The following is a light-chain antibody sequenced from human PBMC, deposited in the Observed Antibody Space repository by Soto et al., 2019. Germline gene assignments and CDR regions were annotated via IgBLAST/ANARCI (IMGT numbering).Light chain of an antibody. J-gene: IGKJ1*01. Sequence: EIVMTQSPATLPVSPGERATLSCMASQSVNSNLAWYQQKPGQAPRLLIYGASSRATGIPARFSGSGSGTEFTLTITSLQSEDFAVYYCQQYNSWPRTFGQGTKVDIK. CDR2: GAS. V-gene: IGKV3-15*01. CDR3: QQYNSWPRT. CDR1: QSVNSN.